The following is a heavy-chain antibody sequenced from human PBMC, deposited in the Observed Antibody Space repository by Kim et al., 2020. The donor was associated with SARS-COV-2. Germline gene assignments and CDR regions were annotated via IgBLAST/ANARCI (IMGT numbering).Heavy chain of an antibody. V-gene: IGHV1-3*01. CDR3: ARESKSSSWYWNYFDY. D-gene: IGHD6-13*01. Sequence: KFQGRVTITRDTSASTAYMEMSSLRSEDTAVYYCARESKSSSWYWNYFDYWGQGNLVTVSS. J-gene: IGHJ4*02.